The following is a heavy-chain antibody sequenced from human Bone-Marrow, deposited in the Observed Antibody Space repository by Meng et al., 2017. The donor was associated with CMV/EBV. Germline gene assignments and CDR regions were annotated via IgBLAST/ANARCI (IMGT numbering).Heavy chain of an antibody. Sequence: GESLKISCAASGFTFSSYWMSWVRQAPGKGLEWVAVIWYDGSNKYYADSVKGRFTISRDNSKNTLYLQMNSLRAEDTAVYYCAKDVRSGVLRFLEWLLFFGMDVWGQGTTVTVSS. CDR2: IWYDGSNK. D-gene: IGHD3-3*01. CDR3: AKDVRSGVLRFLEWLLFFGMDV. CDR1: GFTFSSYW. J-gene: IGHJ6*02. V-gene: IGHV3-33*06.